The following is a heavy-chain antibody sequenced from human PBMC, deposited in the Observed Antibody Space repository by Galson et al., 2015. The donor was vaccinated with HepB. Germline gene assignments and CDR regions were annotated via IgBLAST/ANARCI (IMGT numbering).Heavy chain of an antibody. CDR1: ISSSSYY. D-gene: IGHD1-26*01. CDR2: IYYTGST. V-gene: IGHV4-61*05. Sequence: ISSSSYYWGWIRQPPGKGLEFIGYIYYTGSTNYNPSLKSRVTMSVDTSKNQFSLRLTSVTAADTAVYYCAGGSGVTTGYWGPGTLVTVSS. CDR3: AGGSGVTTGY. J-gene: IGHJ4*02.